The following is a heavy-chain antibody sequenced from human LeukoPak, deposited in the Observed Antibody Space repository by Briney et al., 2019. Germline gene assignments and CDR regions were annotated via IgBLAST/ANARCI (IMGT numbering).Heavy chain of an antibody. D-gene: IGHD6-25*01. Sequence: PGGSLRLSCVASGFTFSSYSMRWVRQAPGKGLEWVAVISNDGSNEYYADSVKGRFTISRDNAKNTLYLQMNSLRAEDTAVYNCARDYSSGWRRFDYWGQGTLVTVSS. CDR2: ISNDGSNE. J-gene: IGHJ4*02. CDR1: GFTFSSYS. CDR3: ARDYSSGWRRFDY. V-gene: IGHV3-30*04.